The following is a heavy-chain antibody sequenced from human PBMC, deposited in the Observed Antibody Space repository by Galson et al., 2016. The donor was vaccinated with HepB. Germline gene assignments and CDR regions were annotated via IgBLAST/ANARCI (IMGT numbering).Heavy chain of an antibody. CDR2: IRSTGYGGTT. J-gene: IGHJ4*02. CDR1: GFTFGDFA. V-gene: IGHV3-49*03. Sequence: SLRLSCAASGFTFGDFAINWFRQAPGKGLEWVGLIRSTGYGGTTEYAASMRGRFTISRDESKTIAYLQMNSLKTEDTAVYYCSRDGGVVVAVPFDYWGQGTLVTVSS. D-gene: IGHD2-15*01. CDR3: SRDGGVVVAVPFDY.